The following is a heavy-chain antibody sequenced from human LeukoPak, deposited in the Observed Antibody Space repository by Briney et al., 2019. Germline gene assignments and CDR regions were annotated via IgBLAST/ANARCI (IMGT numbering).Heavy chain of an antibody. D-gene: IGHD3-22*01. CDR2: ISYDGSNK. J-gene: IGHJ4*02. CDR1: GFTFSSYG. V-gene: IGHV3-30*18. Sequence: GGSLRLSCAASGFTFSSYGMHWVRQAPGKGLEWVAVISYDGSNKYYADSMKGRFTISRDNSKNTLYLQMNSLRAEDTAVYYCAKVPYDSSPYWGQGTLVTVSS. CDR3: AKVPYDSSPY.